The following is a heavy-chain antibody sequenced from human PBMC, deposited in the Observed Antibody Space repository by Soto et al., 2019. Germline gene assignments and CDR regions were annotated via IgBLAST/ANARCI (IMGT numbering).Heavy chain of an antibody. CDR2: INHLETT. CDR3: ARGGGFDSFDY. V-gene: IGHV4-30-2*01. J-gene: IGHJ4*02. D-gene: IGHD3-10*01. CDR1: GASITYGAYS. Sequence: QLQLHMSGSGLVKPSQTLSLTCTVSGASITYGAYSWSWIRQTPGKGLEWIGYINHLETTFYNPSCESRLTLAIDRTKNQFSLNLKSMSAADRAVYFCARGGGFDSFDYWGQGILVTGSS.